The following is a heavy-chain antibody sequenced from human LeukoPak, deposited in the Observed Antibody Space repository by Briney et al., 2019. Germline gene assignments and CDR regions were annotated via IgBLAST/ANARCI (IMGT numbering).Heavy chain of an antibody. CDR1: GFTFSSYG. CDR2: IWYDGSNK. V-gene: IGHV3-33*01. J-gene: IGHJ4*02. CDR3: ARDGIAVAGDKFDY. Sequence: GGSLRLSCAASGFTFSSYGMHWVRQAPGKGLEWVAVIWYDGSNKYYADSVKGRFTISRDNSKNTLYLQMNRLRAEDTAVYYCARDGIAVAGDKFDYWGQGTLVTVSS. D-gene: IGHD6-19*01.